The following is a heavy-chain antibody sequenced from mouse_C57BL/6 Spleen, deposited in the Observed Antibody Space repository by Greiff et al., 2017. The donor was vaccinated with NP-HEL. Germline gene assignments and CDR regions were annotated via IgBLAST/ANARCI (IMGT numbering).Heavy chain of an antibody. CDR1: GYTFTSYW. CDR2: IDPTSGGT. CDR3: GRGELGTGGDY. Sequence: QVQLQQPGAELVKPGASVKLSCKASGYTFTSYWMHWVKQRPGRGLEWIGRIDPTSGGTKYNEKFKSKATLTVDKPSSTAYMQLSHLTSEDAAVDYCGRGELGTGGDYWGQGTTLTVSS. J-gene: IGHJ2*01. V-gene: IGHV1-72*01. D-gene: IGHD4-1*01.